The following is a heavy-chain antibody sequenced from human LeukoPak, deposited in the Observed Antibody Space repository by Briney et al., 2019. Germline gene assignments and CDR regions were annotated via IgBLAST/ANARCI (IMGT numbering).Heavy chain of an antibody. CDR1: GGSISTYY. V-gene: IGHV4-59*08. Sequence: PSETLSLTCTVSGGSISTYYWSWTRQPPGKGLEWIGYIYYTGSTNYNPSLKSRVTMSVDTSNNQFSLKLTSVTAADTAVYFCARQVGGNTYGLKGSFDIWGQGTMVTVSS. J-gene: IGHJ3*02. CDR3: ARQVGGNTYGLKGSFDI. D-gene: IGHD5-18*01. CDR2: IYYTGST.